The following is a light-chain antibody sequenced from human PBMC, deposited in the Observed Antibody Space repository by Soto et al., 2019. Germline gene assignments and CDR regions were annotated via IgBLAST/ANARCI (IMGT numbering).Light chain of an antibody. CDR2: DAS. J-gene: IGKJ1*01. Sequence: DIQMTQSPSTLSASVGDRDTITCRASQSISSWLAWYQQQPGKAPKLLIYDASSLESGVPTRFSGSGSGTEFTLTISSLQPDDFATYYCQQYNSYRTFGQGTKVDI. CDR3: QQYNSYRT. CDR1: QSISSW. V-gene: IGKV1-5*01.